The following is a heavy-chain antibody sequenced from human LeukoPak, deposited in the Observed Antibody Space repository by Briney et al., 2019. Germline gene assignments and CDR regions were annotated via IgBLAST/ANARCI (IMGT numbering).Heavy chain of an antibody. V-gene: IGHV4-34*01. CDR1: GGSFSGYY. CDR2: INHSGST. J-gene: IGHJ6*02. CDR3: ARPYRSRVGAGAKYYYYGMDV. Sequence: SETLSLTCAVYGGSFSGYYWSWIRQPPGKGLEWIGEINHSGSTNYNPSLKSRVTISVDTSKNQFSLKLSSVTAADTAVYYCARPYRSRVGAGAKYYYYGMDVWGQGTTVTVSS. D-gene: IGHD1-26*01.